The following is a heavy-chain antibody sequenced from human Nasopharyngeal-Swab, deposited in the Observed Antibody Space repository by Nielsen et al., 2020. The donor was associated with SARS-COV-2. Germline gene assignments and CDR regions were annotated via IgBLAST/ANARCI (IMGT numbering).Heavy chain of an antibody. D-gene: IGHD2-15*01. Sequence: GESLKISCAASGFTFSDYYMAWVRQAPGKGLEWLSYISTSGRTTDSADSVKGRFTISRDNANNLLFLQVNSLRAEDTAVYYCVKTETLVVYYFDYWGQGTLVTVSS. CDR2: ISTSGRTT. CDR3: VKTETLVVYYFDY. V-gene: IGHV3-11*01. CDR1: GFTFSDYY. J-gene: IGHJ4*02.